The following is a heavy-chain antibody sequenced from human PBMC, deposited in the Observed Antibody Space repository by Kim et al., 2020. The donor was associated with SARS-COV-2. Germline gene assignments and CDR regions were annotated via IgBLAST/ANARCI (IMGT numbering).Heavy chain of an antibody. Sequence: GGSLRLSCAASGFTLSGYWMHWVRQAPGKGLVWVSRIKNEGSSTAYADSVKGRFTISRDNAKNTLYLQMNSLRAEDTAVYYCARSDFFDIWGQGTLVTVSS. CDR1: GFTLSGYW. CDR3: ARSDFFDI. J-gene: IGHJ3*02. D-gene: IGHD3-3*01. CDR2: IKNEGSST. V-gene: IGHV3-74*01.